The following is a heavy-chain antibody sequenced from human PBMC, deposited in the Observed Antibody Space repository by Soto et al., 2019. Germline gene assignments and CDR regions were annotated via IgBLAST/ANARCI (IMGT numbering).Heavy chain of an antibody. Sequence: QVQLVESGGGVVQPGRSLRLSCAASGFTFSSYCMHWVRQAPGKGLEWVAVIWYDGSNKYYAYSVKGRFTISRDNSKNTLYLQMDSLRAEDTAVYYCARTFQYSSSWLPLDYWGQGTLVTVSS. D-gene: IGHD6-13*01. CDR3: ARTFQYSSSWLPLDY. CDR2: IWYDGSNK. V-gene: IGHV3-33*01. J-gene: IGHJ4*02. CDR1: GFTFSSYC.